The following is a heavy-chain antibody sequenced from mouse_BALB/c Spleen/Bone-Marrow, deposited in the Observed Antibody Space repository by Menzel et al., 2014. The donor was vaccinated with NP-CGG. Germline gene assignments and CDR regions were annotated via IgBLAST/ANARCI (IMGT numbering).Heavy chain of an antibody. V-gene: IGHV1-87*01. CDR2: IYPGEGDT. CDR1: GYTFTTYW. J-gene: IGHJ2*01. Sequence: VKLMESGAELARPGASVKLSCKTSGYTFTTYWMQWVKQRPGQGLEWIGAIYPGEGDTRYTQKFKGKATLTADKSSSTAYMQLSNLTSEDSAVDYCSREPSNWGYYWGQGTTLTVSS. CDR3: SREPSNWGYY.